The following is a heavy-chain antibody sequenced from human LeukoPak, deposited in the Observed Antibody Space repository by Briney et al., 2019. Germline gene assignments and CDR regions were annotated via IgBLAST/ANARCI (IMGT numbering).Heavy chain of an antibody. Sequence: PGGSLRLSCAASGFTFSSYAMHWVRQAPGKGLEWVAVISYDGSNKYYADSVKGRFTISRDNSKNTLYLQMNSLRAEDTAVYYCAREATQWQGGGNWFDPWGQGTLVTVSS. CDR2: ISYDGSNK. CDR1: GFTFSSYA. CDR3: AREATQWQGGGNWFDP. D-gene: IGHD3-16*01. V-gene: IGHV3-30-3*01. J-gene: IGHJ5*02.